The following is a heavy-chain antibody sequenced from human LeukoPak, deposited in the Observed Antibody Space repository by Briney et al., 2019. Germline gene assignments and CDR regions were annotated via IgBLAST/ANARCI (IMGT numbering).Heavy chain of an antibody. CDR2: IYATGTP. D-gene: IGHD3-10*01. Sequence: SETLSLTCTVSGVSISSKCWRWLRHPPVNVLQWIRSIYATGTPTYNPSLKFRLPISLDTSNSQFSLTVRSVTAADTAVYYCGGRGFWGQGTLVTVSS. V-gene: IGHV4-4*09. CDR1: GVSISSKC. CDR3: GGRGF. J-gene: IGHJ4*02.